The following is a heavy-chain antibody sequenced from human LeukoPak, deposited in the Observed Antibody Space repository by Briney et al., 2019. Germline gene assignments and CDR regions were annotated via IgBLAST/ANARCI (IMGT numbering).Heavy chain of an antibody. J-gene: IGHJ6*03. Sequence: ASVKVSCKASGYTFTSYGISWVRQAPGQGLEWMGWINPNSGGINYAQKFQGRVTMTRDTSISTAYMELSRLRSDDTAVYYCAREYIVVVPAAPTNYYYYYMDVWGKGTTVTVSS. CDR1: GYTFTSYG. D-gene: IGHD2-2*01. CDR2: INPNSGGI. CDR3: AREYIVVVPAAPTNYYYYYMDV. V-gene: IGHV1-2*02.